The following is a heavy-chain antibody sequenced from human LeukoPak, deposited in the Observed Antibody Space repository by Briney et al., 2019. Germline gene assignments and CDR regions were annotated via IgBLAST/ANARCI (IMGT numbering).Heavy chain of an antibody. CDR2: IYSTGST. V-gene: IGHV4-4*07. Sequence: SETLSLTCTVSGVSISSYYWSWIRQPAGKGLEWIGRIYSTGSTNYNPSLKSRVTMSVDTSKNQFSLRLRSVTAADTAVYYCARQIASAGTAGFDFWGQGALVTVSP. CDR1: GVSISSYY. CDR3: ARQIASAGTAGFDF. D-gene: IGHD6-13*01. J-gene: IGHJ4*02.